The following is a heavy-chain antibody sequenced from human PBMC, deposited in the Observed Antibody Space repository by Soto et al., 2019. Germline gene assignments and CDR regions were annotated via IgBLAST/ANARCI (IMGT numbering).Heavy chain of an antibody. V-gene: IGHV1-69*12. CDR3: ARDKPSSLVVETPHLFGS. CDR2: IIPKFATA. J-gene: IGHJ4*02. D-gene: IGHD2-21*01. CDR1: GDTGDTFSSHA. Sequence: QVQLVQSGAEVKKPGSSVKVSCKASGDTGDTFSSHAISWVRQAPGHGLEWMGGIIPKFATAKYAQKFEGRVTLTADEFTNTVDRELRSLRSGDTALYYCARDKPSSLVVETPHLFGSWGQGTLLPVSS.